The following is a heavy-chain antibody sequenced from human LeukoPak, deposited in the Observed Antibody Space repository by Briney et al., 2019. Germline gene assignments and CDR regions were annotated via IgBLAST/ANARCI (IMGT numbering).Heavy chain of an antibody. CDR1: GYTFTSYG. D-gene: IGHD3-3*01. Sequence: ASVKVSCKASGYTFTSYGISWVRQAPGQGLEWMGWISAYNGNTNYAQKLQGRVTMTTDTSTSTAYMELSSLRSEDTAVYYCARGVYYDFWSGYSNWFDPWGQGTLVTVSS. J-gene: IGHJ5*02. CDR2: ISAYNGNT. CDR3: ARGVYYDFWSGYSNWFDP. V-gene: IGHV1-18*01.